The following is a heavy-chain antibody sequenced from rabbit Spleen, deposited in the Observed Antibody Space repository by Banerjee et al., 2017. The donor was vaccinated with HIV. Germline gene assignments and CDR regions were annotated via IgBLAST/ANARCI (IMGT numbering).Heavy chain of an antibody. CDR2: MYAGSSGSP. CDR1: GFSLNSGYD. CDR3: ARDDGSGHYIDGYFNL. D-gene: IGHD1-1*01. Sequence: QSLEESGGGLVKPGASLTLTCKASGFSLNSGYDMCWVRQAPGKGLEWIACMYAGSSGSPYTATWAKGRFTISKTSSTTVTLQMSSLTAADTATYFCARDDGSGHYIDGYFNLWGPGTLVTVS. J-gene: IGHJ4*01. V-gene: IGHV1S40*01.